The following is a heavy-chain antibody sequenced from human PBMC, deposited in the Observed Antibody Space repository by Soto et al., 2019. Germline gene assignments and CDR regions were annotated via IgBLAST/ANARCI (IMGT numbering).Heavy chain of an antibody. CDR3: ASPILYSGRYGGI. J-gene: IGHJ4*02. V-gene: IGHV3-30-3*01. Sequence: GESLKISCAASGFTFSSYAMHWVRQAPGKGLEWVAVISYDGSNKYYADSVKGRFTISRDNSKNTLYLQMNSLRAEDTAVYYCASPILYSGRYGGIWGQGTLVTVSS. CDR2: ISYDGSNK. D-gene: IGHD1-26*01. CDR1: GFTFSSYA.